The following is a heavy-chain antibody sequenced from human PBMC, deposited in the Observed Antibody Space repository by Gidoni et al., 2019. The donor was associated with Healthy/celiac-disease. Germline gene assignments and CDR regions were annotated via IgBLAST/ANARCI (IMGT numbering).Heavy chain of an antibody. CDR3: ASNPDYYDSSGYRRYYYYGMDV. CDR1: GGTFSSYA. CDR2: IIPIFGTA. J-gene: IGHJ6*02. V-gene: IGHV1-69*01. Sequence: QVQLVQSGAEVKKPGSSVKVSCKASGGTFSSYAISWVRQAPGQGREWMGGIIPIFGTANYAQKFQGRVTITADESTSTAYMELSSLRSEDTAVYYCASNPDYYDSSGYRRYYYYGMDVWGQGTTVTVSS. D-gene: IGHD3-22*01.